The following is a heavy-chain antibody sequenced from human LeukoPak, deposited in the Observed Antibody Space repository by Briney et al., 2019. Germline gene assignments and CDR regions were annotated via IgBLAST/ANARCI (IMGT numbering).Heavy chain of an antibody. CDR1: GVSVSRNNIA. D-gene: IGHD2-2*01. Sequence: SQTLSLTCAISGVSVSRNNIAWNWIRQSPSRGLEWLGRTYYKSQWYYDYAPSVRSRITISPDTSRNQFSLQLNSVSPEDTAVYYCARGRDVVVVPAADFDYWGQGILVTVSS. CDR3: ARGRDVVVVPAADFDY. CDR2: TYYKSQWYY. J-gene: IGHJ4*02. V-gene: IGHV6-1*01.